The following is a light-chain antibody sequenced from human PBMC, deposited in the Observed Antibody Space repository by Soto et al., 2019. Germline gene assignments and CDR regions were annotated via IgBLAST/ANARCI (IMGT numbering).Light chain of an antibody. J-gene: IGLJ1*01. CDR2: STN. Sequence: QSVLTQPPSASGTPGQRVTISCSGSSSNIGSKTVNWYQKLPGTAPKLLIYSTNQRPSGVPDRFSGSKSGTSASLAISGLQSEDEADYYCAGWDDRLGASYVFGTGTKLTVL. CDR3: AGWDDRLGASYV. V-gene: IGLV1-44*01. CDR1: SSNIGSKT.